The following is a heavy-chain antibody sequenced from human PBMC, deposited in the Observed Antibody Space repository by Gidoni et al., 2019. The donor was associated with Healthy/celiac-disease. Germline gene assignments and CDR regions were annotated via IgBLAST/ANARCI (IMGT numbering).Heavy chain of an antibody. CDR3: AKVRGRWLQHDAFDI. V-gene: IGHV3-9*01. Sequence: EVQLVESGGGLVQPGRSLRLSCAASGFTFDDYAMHWVRQAPGKGLEWVSGISWNSGSIGYADSVKGRFTISRDNAKNSLYLQMNSLRAEDTALYYCAKVRGRWLQHDAFDIWGQGTMVTVSS. CDR1: GFTFDDYA. J-gene: IGHJ3*02. CDR2: ISWNSGSI. D-gene: IGHD3-16*01.